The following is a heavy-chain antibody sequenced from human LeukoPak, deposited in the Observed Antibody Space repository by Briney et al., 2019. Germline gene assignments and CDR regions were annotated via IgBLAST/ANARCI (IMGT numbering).Heavy chain of an antibody. CDR2: IKSKTDGGTT. V-gene: IGHV3-15*01. CDR3: TTEGSMTTVTTSDY. Sequence: PGGSLRLSCAASGFTFSNAWMSWVRQAPGKELEWVGRIKSKTDGGTTDYAAPVKGRFTISRDDSKNTLYLQMNSLKTEDTAVYYCTTEGSMTTVTTSDYWGQGTLVTVSS. CDR1: GFTFSNAW. J-gene: IGHJ4*02. D-gene: IGHD4-17*01.